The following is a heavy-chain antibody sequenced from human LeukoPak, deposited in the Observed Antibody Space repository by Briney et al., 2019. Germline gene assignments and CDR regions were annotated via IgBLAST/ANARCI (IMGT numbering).Heavy chain of an antibody. CDR3: ARGERYSGYDSLGDY. V-gene: IGHV3-21*01. Sequence: KPGGSLRLSCAASGFTFSSYSMNWVRQAPGKGLEWVSSISSSSSYIYYADSLKGRFTISRDNAKNSLYLQVNSLRAEDTAVYYCARGERYSGYDSLGDYWGQGTLVTVSS. J-gene: IGHJ4*02. CDR1: GFTFSSYS. D-gene: IGHD5-12*01. CDR2: ISSSSSYI.